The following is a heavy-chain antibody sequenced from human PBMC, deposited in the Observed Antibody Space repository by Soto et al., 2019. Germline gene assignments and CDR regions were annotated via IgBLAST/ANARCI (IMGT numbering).Heavy chain of an antibody. CDR2: IITVLGTT. D-gene: IGHD2-21*01. CDR3: ARRRYCGYDCYHKHYYGMDV. V-gene: IGHV1-69*08. J-gene: IGHJ6*02. CDR1: GDTFSSYA. Sequence: QVQLVQSGAELKKTGSSVKVSCRASGDTFSSYAVNWVRQAPGRGLEWMGRIITVLGTTDYAQNFKGRLTITAEKSAKTFYLXLSSLRSEDTAVYYCARRRYCGYDCYHKHYYGMDVWGQGTTVTVAS.